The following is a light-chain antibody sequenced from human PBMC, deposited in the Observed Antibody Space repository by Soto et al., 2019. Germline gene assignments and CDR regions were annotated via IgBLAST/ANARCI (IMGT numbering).Light chain of an antibody. J-gene: IGLJ1*01. Sequence: QSALTQPASVSGSPGQPITISCTGTSRDVGSFDSVAWYQHNPGKAPKLMIYDVSNRPSGVSSRFSGSKSGNTASLSISGLQTEDEANYYCSSFTTSSTLVFGTGTKVTAL. CDR1: SRDVGSFDS. CDR3: SSFTTSSTLV. V-gene: IGLV2-14*01. CDR2: DVS.